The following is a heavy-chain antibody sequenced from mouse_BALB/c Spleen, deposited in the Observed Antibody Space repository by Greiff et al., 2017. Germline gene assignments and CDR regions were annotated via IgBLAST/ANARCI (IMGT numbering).Heavy chain of an antibody. CDR1: GFTFSSYA. V-gene: IGHV5-9-4*01. CDR3: ARDRY. J-gene: IGHJ3*01. Sequence: EVNLVDSGGGLVKPGGSLKLSCAASGFTFSSYALSWVRQSPEKRLEWVAEISSGGSYTYYPDTVTGRFTISRDNAQNTLYLEMSRLRSEDTAMYYCARDRYWGQGTLVTVSA. CDR2: ISSGGSYT.